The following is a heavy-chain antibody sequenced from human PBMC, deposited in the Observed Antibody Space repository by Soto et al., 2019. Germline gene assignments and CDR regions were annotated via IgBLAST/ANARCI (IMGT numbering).Heavy chain of an antibody. J-gene: IGHJ5*02. D-gene: IGHD2-8*01. V-gene: IGHV3-11*01. CDR3: AKDRGDVLMVYAIDWFDP. CDR2: ISSSGSGI. Sequence: GRSLRRSCAASGFTFSDYYMNWIRQAPGKGLEWISYISSSGSGIYYADSVKGRFTISRDNAKNSLYLQMNSLRAEDTAVYYCAKDRGDVLMVYAIDWFDPWGQATLVNVSS. CDR1: GFTFSDYY.